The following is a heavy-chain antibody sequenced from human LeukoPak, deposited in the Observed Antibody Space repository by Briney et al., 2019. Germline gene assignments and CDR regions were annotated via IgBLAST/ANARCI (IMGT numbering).Heavy chain of an antibody. V-gene: IGHV1-46*01. CDR3: ASDSSKSSLADP. CDR2: INPSGGST. D-gene: IGHD2-2*01. CDR1: GSXFTSNF. Sequence: GASVKVSCKASGSXFTSNFIHWVRQAPGQGLEWVGIINPSGGSTSCAQKFQGRVTMTSDTSTSTVYMELSSLRSEDTAVYYCASDSSKSSLADPWGQGTLVTVSS. J-gene: IGHJ5*02.